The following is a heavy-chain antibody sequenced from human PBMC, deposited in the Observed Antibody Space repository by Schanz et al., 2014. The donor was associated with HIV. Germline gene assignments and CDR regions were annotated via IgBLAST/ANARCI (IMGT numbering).Heavy chain of an antibody. CDR3: AREGMEQMVNILDV. D-gene: IGHD6-13*01. CDR2: IYHSGST. J-gene: IGHJ6*02. V-gene: IGHV4-34*01. Sequence: QVQLQQWGAGLLKPSETLSLTCAVYGGSFSGYFWAWIRQHPGKGLEWIGYIYHSGSTYYNPSLKTRVTISVDTSKNQFSLKLRSVTAADTAVYYCAREGMEQMVNILDVWGQGTRVNVS. CDR1: GGSFSGYF.